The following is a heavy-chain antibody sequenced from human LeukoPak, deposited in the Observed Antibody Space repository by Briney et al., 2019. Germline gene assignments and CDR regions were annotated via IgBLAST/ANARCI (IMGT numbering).Heavy chain of an antibody. J-gene: IGHJ3*02. CDR2: INHSGST. D-gene: IGHD2-15*01. CDR1: GGSISSYY. Sequence: KTSETLSLTCTVSGGSISSYYWSWIRQPPGKVLEWIGEINHSGSTNYNPSLKSRVTISVDTSKNQFSLKLSSVTAADTAVYYCAREYCSGGSCYRKARCAFDIWGQGTMVTVSS. V-gene: IGHV4-34*01. CDR3: AREYCSGGSCYRKARCAFDI.